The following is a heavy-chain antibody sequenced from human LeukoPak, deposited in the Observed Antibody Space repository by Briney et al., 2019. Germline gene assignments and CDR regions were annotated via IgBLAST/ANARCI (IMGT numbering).Heavy chain of an antibody. J-gene: IGHJ4*02. CDR1: GFTFNNHA. D-gene: IGHD6-19*01. CDR2: LTSSGGSK. CDR3: ARHPKSSIAVAGMGDY. V-gene: IGHV3-23*01. Sequence: GGSLRLSCAVSGFTFNNHAMSWVRQAPGKGLESVSFLTSSGGSKFYGDSVKGRFTISRDNSNNTLYLQMNILRAEDTAVYYCARHPKSSIAVAGMGDYWGQGTLVTVSS.